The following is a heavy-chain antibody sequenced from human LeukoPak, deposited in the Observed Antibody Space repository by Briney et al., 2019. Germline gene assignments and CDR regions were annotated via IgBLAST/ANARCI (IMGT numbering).Heavy chain of an antibody. CDR3: XXXTPTTGYHLDS. CDR2: IRYDGSDK. J-gene: IGHJ4*02. D-gene: IGHD1-1*01. V-gene: IGHV3-30*02. Sequence: CXXSGFTLXGYGMHWVRQAPGKGLEWVAFIRYDGSDKSYADSVKGRFTISRDNSENTLYMQINRLRVEETAVYYXXXXTPTTGYHLDSWGQGTLVTVSS. CDR1: GFTLXGYG.